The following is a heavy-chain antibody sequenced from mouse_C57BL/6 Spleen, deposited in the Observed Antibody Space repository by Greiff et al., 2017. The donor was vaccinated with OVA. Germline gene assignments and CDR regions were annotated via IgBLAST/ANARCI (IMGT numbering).Heavy chain of an antibody. Sequence: QVQLQQSGAELVRPGTSVKVSCKASGYAFTNYLIEWVKQRPGQGLEWIGVINPGSGGTNYNEKFKGKATLTADKSSSTAYMQLSSLTSEDSAVYFCARSGTRVVGGFDYWGQGTTLTVSS. D-gene: IGHD1-1*01. CDR1: GYAFTNYL. J-gene: IGHJ2*01. V-gene: IGHV1-54*01. CDR3: ARSGTRVVGGFDY. CDR2: INPGSGGT.